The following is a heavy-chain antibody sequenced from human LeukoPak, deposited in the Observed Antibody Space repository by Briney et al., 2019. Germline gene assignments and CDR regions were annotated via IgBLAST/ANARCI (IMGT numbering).Heavy chain of an antibody. CDR2: ISGSGGST. CDR3: AKDQVVVVVAATFDY. Sequence: GGSLRLSCAASGFTFSSYAMSWVRQAPGKGLEWVSAISGSGGSTYYADSVKGRFTISRDNSKNTLYLQMNSLRAEDTAVYYRAKDQVVVVVAATFDYWGQGTLVTVSS. J-gene: IGHJ4*02. D-gene: IGHD2-15*01. V-gene: IGHV3-23*01. CDR1: GFTFSSYA.